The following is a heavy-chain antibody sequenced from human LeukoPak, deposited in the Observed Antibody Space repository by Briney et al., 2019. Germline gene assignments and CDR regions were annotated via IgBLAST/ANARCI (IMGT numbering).Heavy chain of an antibody. Sequence: GGSLRLSCAASGFRFSRYWMSWVRQAPGKGLEWVAHIKQDVDSVKGRFTISRDNAKNSLYVQMNSLRAEDTALYYCAKDKGDCSSTSCSTLDYWGQGTLVTVSS. V-gene: IGHV3-7*03. CDR1: GFRFSRYW. D-gene: IGHD2-2*01. CDR2: IKQ. CDR3: AKDKGDCSSTSCSTLDY. J-gene: IGHJ4*02.